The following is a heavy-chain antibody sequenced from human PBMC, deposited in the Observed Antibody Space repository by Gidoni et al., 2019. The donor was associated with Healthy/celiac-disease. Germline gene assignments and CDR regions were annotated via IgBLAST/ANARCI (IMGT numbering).Heavy chain of an antibody. CDR3: AREPVQTYGTFDY. CDR2: IIPIFGTA. D-gene: IGHD4-17*01. Sequence: HVQLVQSGAEVKKPGSSVKVSCKASGGTFSSYAISWVRQAPGQGLEWMGGIIPIFGTANYAQKFQGRVTITADESTSTAYMELSSLGAEDTAVYCCAREPVQTYGTFDYWGQGTLVTVSS. V-gene: IGHV1-69*01. CDR1: GGTFSSYA. J-gene: IGHJ4*02.